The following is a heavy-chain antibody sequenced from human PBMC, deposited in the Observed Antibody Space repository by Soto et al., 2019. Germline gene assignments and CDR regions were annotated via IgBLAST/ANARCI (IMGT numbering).Heavy chain of an antibody. CDR2: ITHSGST. V-gene: IGHV4-34*01. CDR3: ARVWSYCRGGTRPADIVADH. D-gene: IGHD2-15*01. J-gene: IGHJ4*02. CDR1: GGSFSGYF. Sequence: SETLSLTCAVYGGSFSGYFWSWVRQPPGKELEWLGEITHSGSTNYNPSLKSRVTISAATSKHQFSLTSSSVTAADTSVYYCARVWSYCRGGTRPADIVADHWGQRNLVRVSS.